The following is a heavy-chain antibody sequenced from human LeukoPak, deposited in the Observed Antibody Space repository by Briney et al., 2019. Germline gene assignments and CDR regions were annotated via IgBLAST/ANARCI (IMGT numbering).Heavy chain of an antibody. CDR1: GFTFSSYS. Sequence: PGGSLRLSCAASGFTFSSYSMNWVRQAPGKGLEWVSFISSSSSYKNYADSVKGRFSISRDNAKNSLNLQMNSLRAEDTAVYYCATSGYSSSWKRKDNWYFDLWGRGTLVTVSS. V-gene: IGHV3-21*01. CDR3: ATSGYSSSWKRKDNWYFDL. D-gene: IGHD6-13*01. J-gene: IGHJ2*01. CDR2: ISSSSSYK.